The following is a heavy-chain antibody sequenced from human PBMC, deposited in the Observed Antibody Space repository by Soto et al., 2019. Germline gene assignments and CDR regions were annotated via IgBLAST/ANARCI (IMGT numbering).Heavy chain of an antibody. D-gene: IGHD6-13*01. CDR2: IWYAGSNK. J-gene: IGHJ6*02. V-gene: IGHV3-33*01. CDR3: ARDRGVIAAAVRVYYGMDV. Sequence: QVQLVESGGGVVQPGRSLRLSCAASGFTFSSYGMHWVRQAPGKGLEWVAGIWYAGSNKCYADSVKGRFTISRDNSKNTLYLQMNSLRAEDTAVYYGARDRGVIAAAVRVYYGMDVLGQGTTVTVSS. CDR1: GFTFSSYG.